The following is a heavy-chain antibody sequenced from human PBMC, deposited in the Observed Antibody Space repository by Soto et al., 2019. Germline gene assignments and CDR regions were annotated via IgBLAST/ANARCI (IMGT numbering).Heavy chain of an antibody. CDR2: INQDGGVT. CDR3: ARYYRGSGRYFFDY. Sequence: GGSLRLSCVASGFTFMSSFMGWIRQAPGKGLEWVANINQDGGVTYYVDSVEGRFTISRDNTKDSLYLQMNSLRGEDTAIYYCARYYRGSGRYFFDYWGQGAPVTVSS. CDR1: GFTFMSSF. V-gene: IGHV3-7*03. J-gene: IGHJ4*02. D-gene: IGHD6-19*01.